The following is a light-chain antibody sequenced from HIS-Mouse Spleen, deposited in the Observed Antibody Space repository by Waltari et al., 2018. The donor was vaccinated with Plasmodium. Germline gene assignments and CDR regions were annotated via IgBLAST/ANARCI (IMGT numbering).Light chain of an antibody. CDR1: ALPNKY. Sequence: SYELTQPPSVSVSPGHTARITCSGDALPNKYDYWYKQKSGPAPVLVSYEDSKRPSGIPERFSGSSSGTMATLTISGAQVEDEADYYCYSTDSSGNHRVFGGGTKLTVL. CDR2: EDS. J-gene: IGLJ3*02. V-gene: IGLV3-10*01. CDR3: YSTDSSGNHRV.